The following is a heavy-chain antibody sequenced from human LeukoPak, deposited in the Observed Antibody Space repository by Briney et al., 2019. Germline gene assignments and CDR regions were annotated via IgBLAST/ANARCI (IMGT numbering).Heavy chain of an antibody. CDR3: AVTMVRGVSNWFDP. CDR1: GGSISSGYY. CDR2: IYHSGST. D-gene: IGHD3-10*01. J-gene: IGHJ5*02. Sequence: SETLSLTCTVSGGSISSGYYWGWIRQPPGKGLEWIGSIYHSGSTYYNPSLKSRVTISVDTSKNQFSLKLSSVTAADTAVYYCAVTMVRGVSNWFDPWGQGTLVTVSS. V-gene: IGHV4-38-2*02.